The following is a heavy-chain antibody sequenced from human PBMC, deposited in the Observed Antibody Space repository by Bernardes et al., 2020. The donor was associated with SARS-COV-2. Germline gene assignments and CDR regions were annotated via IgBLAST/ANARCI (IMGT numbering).Heavy chain of an antibody. CDR2: IYSGGST. V-gene: IGHV3-53*01. Sequence: GGSLRLSCAASGLTISDTYMSWVRQAPEKGLEFVSVIYSGGSTHYADSVRGRFTISRDSSENSFYLQMNTLRAEDTALYYCATGDCTGGSCKHHFDSWGQGTLVTVSS. J-gene: IGHJ4*02. D-gene: IGHD2-15*01. CDR3: ATGDCTGGSCKHHFDS. CDR1: GLTISDTY.